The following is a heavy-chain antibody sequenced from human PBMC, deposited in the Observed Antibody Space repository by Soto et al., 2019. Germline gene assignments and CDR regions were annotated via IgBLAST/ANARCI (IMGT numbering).Heavy chain of an antibody. CDR3: ARRGSGHTFDY. J-gene: IGHJ4*02. V-gene: IGHV4-39*01. CDR1: GASISRGGFH. Sequence: QLQLQESGPGLVKPSETLSLTCAVSGASISRGGFHWGWIRQPPGQGLEWIGSLYSGSTYYNPSLKSRVTISADTSKNQFSRTLSSVTAADTAVYYCARRGSGHTFDYWGQGTLVTVSS. D-gene: IGHD3-10*01. CDR2: LYSGST.